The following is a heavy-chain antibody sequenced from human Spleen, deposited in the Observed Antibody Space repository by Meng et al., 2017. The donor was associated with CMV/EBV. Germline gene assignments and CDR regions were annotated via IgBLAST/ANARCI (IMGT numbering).Heavy chain of an antibody. V-gene: IGHV3-53*01. J-gene: IGHJ4*02. Sequence: GESLKISCAASGFTVSTNYMSWVRQAPGKGLEWVSAISGSGGSTYYADSVKGRFTISSDNSKNTVYLQMHSLRAEDTAVYYCARNGVPAAIAGPEYFDYWGQGTLVTVSS. CDR2: ISGSGGST. CDR1: GFTVSTNY. CDR3: ARNGVPAAIAGPEYFDY. D-gene: IGHD2-2*02.